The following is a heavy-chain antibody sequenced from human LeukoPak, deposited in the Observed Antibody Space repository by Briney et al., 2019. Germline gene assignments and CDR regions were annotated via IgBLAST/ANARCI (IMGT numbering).Heavy chain of an antibody. CDR2: IRYDGSNK. D-gene: IGHD4-11*01. Sequence: QPGGSLRLSCAASGFTFSTYGMHWVRQAPGKGLEWVAFIRYDGSNKYYADSVKGRFTISRDNSKNTLYLQMNSLRAEDTAVYYCASNYPYYYYYYMDVWGKGTTVTVSS. CDR3: ASNYPYYYYYYMDV. V-gene: IGHV3-30*02. J-gene: IGHJ6*03. CDR1: GFTFSTYG.